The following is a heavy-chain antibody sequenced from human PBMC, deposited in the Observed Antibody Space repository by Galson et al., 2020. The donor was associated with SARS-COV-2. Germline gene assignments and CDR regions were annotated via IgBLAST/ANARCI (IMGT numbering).Heavy chain of an antibody. CDR1: GYSIANSNW. J-gene: IGHJ3*02. D-gene: IGHD2-21*02. CDR3: ARLNCGGDCYRWGNAFDI. Sequence: SQTLSLTCAVSGYSIANSNWWGWIRQPPGKGLEWIGYIYYSGITSYNPSLKSRVTMSVDTSRDQFSLKLSSVTAVDTAMYYCARLNCGGDCYRWGNAFDICGQGTMVIVSS. V-gene: IGHV4-28*01. CDR2: IYYSGIT.